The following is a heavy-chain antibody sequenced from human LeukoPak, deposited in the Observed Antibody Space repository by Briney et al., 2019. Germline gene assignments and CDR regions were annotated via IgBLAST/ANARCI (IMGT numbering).Heavy chain of an antibody. CDR2: ISAYNGNT. Sequence: ASVTVSCKASGYTFTIYGISWVRQAPGQGLEWMGWISAYNGNTNYAQKLRGRVTMTTDTSTSTAYMELRSLRSDDTAVYYCARLGYYDSSGYLELDYWGQGTLVTVSS. CDR3: ARLGYYDSSGYLELDY. J-gene: IGHJ4*02. CDR1: GYTFTIYG. D-gene: IGHD3-22*01. V-gene: IGHV1-18*01.